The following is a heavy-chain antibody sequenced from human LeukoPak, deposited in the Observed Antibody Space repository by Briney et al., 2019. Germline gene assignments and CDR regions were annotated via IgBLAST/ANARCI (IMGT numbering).Heavy chain of an antibody. V-gene: IGHV1-2*02. CDR3: ARDSGDIVVVPAASALDY. CDR2: INPNSGGT. D-gene: IGHD2-2*01. CDR1: GYTFTGYY. Sequence: GASVKVSCKASGYTFTGYYMHWVRQAPGQGLEWMGWINPNSGGTNSAQKFQGRVTMTRDTSISTAYMELSRLRSDDTAVYYCARDSGDIVVVPAASALDYWGQGTLVTVSS. J-gene: IGHJ4*02.